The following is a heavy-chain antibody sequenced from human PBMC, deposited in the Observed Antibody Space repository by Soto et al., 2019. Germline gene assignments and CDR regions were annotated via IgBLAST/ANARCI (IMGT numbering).Heavy chain of an antibody. J-gene: IGHJ6*02. V-gene: IGHV4-31*03. D-gene: IGHD4-17*01. CDR1: GGSISSGGYY. CDR3: ARDTVTTSDYYYGMDV. CDR2: IYYSGST. Sequence: QVQLQESGPGLVKPSQTLSLTCTVSGGSISSGGYYWSWIRQHPGKGLEWIGYIYYSGSTYYNPPFKSRVTISVDTSKNQFSLKLSSVTAADTAVYYCARDTVTTSDYYYGMDVWGQGTTVTVSS.